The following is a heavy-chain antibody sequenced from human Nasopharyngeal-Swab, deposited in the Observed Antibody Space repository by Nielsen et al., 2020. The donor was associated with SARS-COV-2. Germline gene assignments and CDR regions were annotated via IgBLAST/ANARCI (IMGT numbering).Heavy chain of an antibody. D-gene: IGHD3-9*01. CDR2: VSSSGST. V-gene: IGHV4-30-4*08. Sequence: LRLSCTVSGGAIGTADYYWTWVRQQPGKGLEWIGYVSSSGSTYYNPSLKSRVTMSVDTSKMQFSLNLESVTAADTAVYYCARGLMGVERYHDVMTGYFFDPWGQGTLVTVSS. J-gene: IGHJ5*02. CDR1: GGAIGTADYY. CDR3: ARGLMGVERYHDVMTGYFFDP.